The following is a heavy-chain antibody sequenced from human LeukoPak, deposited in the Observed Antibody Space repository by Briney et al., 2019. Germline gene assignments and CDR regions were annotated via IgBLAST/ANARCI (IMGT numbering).Heavy chain of an antibody. V-gene: IGHV3-73*01. CDR1: GFTFSGSA. Sequence: PGGSLRLSCAVSGFTFSGSAMHWVRQASGKGLEWVGRIRSKANSYATAYAASVKGRFTISRDDSKNTACLQMNSLKTEDTAVYYCTRHGYSGYDVDYWGQGTLVTVSS. CDR3: TRHGYSGYDVDY. D-gene: IGHD5-12*01. J-gene: IGHJ4*02. CDR2: IRSKANSYAT.